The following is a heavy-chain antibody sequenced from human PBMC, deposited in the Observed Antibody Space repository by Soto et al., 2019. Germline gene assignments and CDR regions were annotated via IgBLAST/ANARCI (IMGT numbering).Heavy chain of an antibody. D-gene: IGHD3-3*01. V-gene: IGHV1-46*01. Sequence: ASVKVSCKASGYTFTSYYMHWVRQAPGQGLEWMGIINPSGGSTSYAQEFQGRVTMTRDTSTSTVYMELSSLRSEDTAVYYCARELEAPIFGVVYGMDVWGQGTTVTVSS. CDR2: INPSGGST. J-gene: IGHJ6*02. CDR3: ARELEAPIFGVVYGMDV. CDR1: GYTFTSYY.